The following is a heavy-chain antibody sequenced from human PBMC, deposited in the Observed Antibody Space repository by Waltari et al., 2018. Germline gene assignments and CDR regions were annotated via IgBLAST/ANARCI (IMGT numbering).Heavy chain of an antibody. CDR2: INPNSGGT. J-gene: IGHJ6*03. Sequence: QVQLVQSGAEVKKPGASVKVSCKASGYTFTGYYMHWVRQAPGQGLEWMGWINPNSGGTNYAQKFQGRVTMTRDTSISTAYMELSRLRSDDTAVYYCARDTVATITSYYYYMDVWGKGTTVTVSS. D-gene: IGHD5-12*01. CDR1: GYTFTGYY. CDR3: ARDTVATITSYYYYMDV. V-gene: IGHV1-2*02.